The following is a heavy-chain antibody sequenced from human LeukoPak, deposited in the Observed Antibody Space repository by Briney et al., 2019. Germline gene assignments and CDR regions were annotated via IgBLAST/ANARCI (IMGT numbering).Heavy chain of an antibody. CDR3: ARKDGDY. J-gene: IGHJ4*02. Sequence: SETLSLTCAVSSASISSFHWTWFRQPAGRGLEWIGLIYSSGSTLYNPSLQSRVAMSVDMTKNQLSLKLTSVTAADAATYYCARKDGDYWGQGTLVTVSS. CDR1: SASISSFH. V-gene: IGHV4-4*07. CDR2: IYSSGST.